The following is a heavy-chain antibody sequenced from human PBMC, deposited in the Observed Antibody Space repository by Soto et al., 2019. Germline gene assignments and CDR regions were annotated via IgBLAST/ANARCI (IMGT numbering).Heavy chain of an antibody. CDR3: ASSTHCSSTSCYSYYYYMDV. CDR2: INHSGST. CDR1: GGSFSGYY. Sequence: SETLSLTCAVYGGSFSGYYWSWIRQPPGKGLEWIGEINHSGSTNYNPSLKSRVTISVDTSKNQFSLKLSSVTAADTAVYYCASSTHCSSTSCYSYYYYMDVWGKGTTVT. J-gene: IGHJ6*03. V-gene: IGHV4-34*01. D-gene: IGHD2-2*01.